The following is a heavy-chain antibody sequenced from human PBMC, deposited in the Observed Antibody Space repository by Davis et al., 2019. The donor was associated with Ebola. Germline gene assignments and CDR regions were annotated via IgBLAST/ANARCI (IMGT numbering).Heavy chain of an antibody. CDR1: GFTFSSYG. Sequence: GESLKIPCAASGFTFSSYGMHWVRQAPGKGLEWVAFIRYDGSNKYYADSVKGRFTISRDNSKNTLYLQMNSLRAEDTAVYYCAKVSGGGGSYEFDYWGQGTLVTVSS. D-gene: IGHD1-26*01. V-gene: IGHV3-30*02. CDR3: AKVSGGGGSYEFDY. J-gene: IGHJ4*02. CDR2: IRYDGSNK.